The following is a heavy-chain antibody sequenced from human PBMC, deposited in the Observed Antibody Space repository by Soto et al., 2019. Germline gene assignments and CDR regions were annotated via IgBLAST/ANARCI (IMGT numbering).Heavy chain of an antibody. CDR1: GFMFSRYA. Sequence: QVQLVESGGRVVQPGGSLRLSCAASGFMFSRYAIHWVRQAPGKGLEWVAVISKDGSVNYYADSVRGRFSISRDKSKNTVYLEMNGMRDDDTAVFYCARSRSGAVPDSFGYWGQDTLVTVSS. V-gene: IGHV3-30-3*01. CDR3: ARSRSGAVPDSFGY. CDR2: ISKDGSVN. D-gene: IGHD3-3*01. J-gene: IGHJ1*01.